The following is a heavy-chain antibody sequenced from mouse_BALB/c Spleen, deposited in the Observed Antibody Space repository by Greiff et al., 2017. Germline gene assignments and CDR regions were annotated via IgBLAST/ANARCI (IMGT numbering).Heavy chain of an antibody. D-gene: IGHD4-1*01. CDR2: ISDGGSYT. J-gene: IGHJ2*01. Sequence: EVKLVESGGGLVKPGGSLKLSCAASGFTFSDYYLYWVRQTPEKRLAWVATISDGGSYTYYPDSVKGRFTISRDNAKNNLYLQMSSLKSEDTAMYYCARDLGFDDWGQGTTLTVSS. CDR3: ARDLGFDD. CDR1: GFTFSDYY. V-gene: IGHV5-4*02.